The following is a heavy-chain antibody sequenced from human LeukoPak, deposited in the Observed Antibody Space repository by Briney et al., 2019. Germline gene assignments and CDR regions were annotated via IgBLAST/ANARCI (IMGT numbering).Heavy chain of an antibody. Sequence: SETLSFTCAVYGGSFNGYYWSWIRQPPGKGLEWIGEINHSGSTNYSPSLKSRVTLSVDTSKNQFSLKLSSVTAADTAVYYCARSVEGYCSGGSCYSYYYYMDVWGKGTTVTVSS. V-gene: IGHV4-34*01. CDR3: ARSVEGYCSGGSCYSYYYYMDV. D-gene: IGHD2-15*01. CDR2: INHSGST. CDR1: GGSFNGYY. J-gene: IGHJ6*03.